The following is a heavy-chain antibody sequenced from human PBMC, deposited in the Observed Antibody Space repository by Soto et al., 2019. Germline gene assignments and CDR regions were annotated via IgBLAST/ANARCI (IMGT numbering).Heavy chain of an antibody. CDR1: GGSISSYY. Sequence: PSETLSLTCTVSGGSISSYYWSWIRQPPGKGLEWIGYIYYSGSTNYNPSLKSRVTISVDTSKNQFSLKLSSVTAADTAVYYCARLFSSLAPVDYWGQGTLVTVS. V-gene: IGHV4-59*08. CDR3: ARLFSSLAPVDY. J-gene: IGHJ4*02. CDR2: IYYSGST. D-gene: IGHD3-16*01.